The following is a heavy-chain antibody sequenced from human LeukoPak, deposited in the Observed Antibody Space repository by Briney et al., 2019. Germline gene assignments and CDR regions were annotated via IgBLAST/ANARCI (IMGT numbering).Heavy chain of an antibody. D-gene: IGHD4-23*01. Sequence: PGGSLRLSCAASGFTFSRYWMSWVRQAPGKGLEWVANIKQGGSEKHYVDSVKGRFTISRDNAKNSLYLQMNSLRAEDTALYYCARGRDLSTVVPYYFDYWGQGTLVTVSS. CDR1: GFTFSRYW. CDR2: IKQGGSEK. J-gene: IGHJ4*02. V-gene: IGHV3-7*05. CDR3: ARGRDLSTVVPYYFDY.